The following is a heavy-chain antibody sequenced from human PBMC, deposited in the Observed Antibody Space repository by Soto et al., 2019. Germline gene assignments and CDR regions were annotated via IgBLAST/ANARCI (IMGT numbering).Heavy chain of an antibody. D-gene: IGHD3-16*02. Sequence: ASVKVSCKASGYTFTSYAMHWVRQAPGQRLEWMGWINAGNGNTKYSQKLQGRVTITRDTSASTAYIELSSLRSEDTAVYYCARYPNSGLLLGELSRPSPPYYYYYGMDVWGQGTTVTVSS. V-gene: IGHV1-3*01. CDR2: INAGNGNT. CDR1: GYTFTSYA. J-gene: IGHJ6*02. CDR3: ARYPNSGLLLGELSRPSPPYYYYYGMDV.